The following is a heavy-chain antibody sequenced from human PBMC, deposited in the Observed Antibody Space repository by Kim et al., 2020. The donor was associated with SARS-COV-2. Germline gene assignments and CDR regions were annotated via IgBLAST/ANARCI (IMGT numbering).Heavy chain of an antibody. J-gene: IGHJ4*02. Sequence: DAAKGRLTITRDNDKNTLYLQMNSLRDEETAVYYCAMDYDDGSGDYGGGHWGQGTLVTVSS. V-gene: IGHV3-48*02. D-gene: IGHD3-22*01. CDR3: AMDYDDGSGDYGGGH.